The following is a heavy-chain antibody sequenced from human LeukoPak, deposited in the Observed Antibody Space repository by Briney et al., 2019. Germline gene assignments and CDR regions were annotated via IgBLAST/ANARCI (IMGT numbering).Heavy chain of an antibody. CDR1: GGSISSGSYY. Sequence: PSETLSLTCTVSGGSISSGSYYWSWIRQPAGKGLEWIGRIYTSGSTNYNPSLKSRVTMSVDTSKNQFSLKLSSVTAADTAVYYCAREAFPLNYYYYYMDVWGKGTTVTISS. V-gene: IGHV4-61*02. CDR3: AREAFPLNYYYYYMDV. CDR2: IYTSGST. J-gene: IGHJ6*03.